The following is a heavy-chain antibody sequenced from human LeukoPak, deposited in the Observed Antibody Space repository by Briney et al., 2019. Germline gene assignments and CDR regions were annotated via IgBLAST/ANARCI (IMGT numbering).Heavy chain of an antibody. V-gene: IGHV3-21*01. Sequence: GGSLRFSCAASGFTFSSYSMNWVRQAPGKGLEWVSSISSSSSYIYYADSVKGRFTISRDNAKNSLYLQMNSLRAEDTAVYYCAREVRVVAATLSYWHYYYMDVWGKGTTVTVSS. CDR3: AREVRVVAATLSYWHYYYMDV. D-gene: IGHD2-15*01. CDR1: GFTFSSYS. CDR2: ISSSSSYI. J-gene: IGHJ6*03.